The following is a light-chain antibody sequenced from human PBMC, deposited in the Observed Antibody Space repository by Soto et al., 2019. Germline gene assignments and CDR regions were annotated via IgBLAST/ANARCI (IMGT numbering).Light chain of an antibody. V-gene: IGLV2-14*01. J-gene: IGLJ2*01. CDR3: SSYTTSATLV. CDR2: EVN. CDR1: SSDVGAYNY. Sequence: QSALTQPASVSGSPGQSITISCTGTSSDVGAYNYVSWYQQHPDKAPKLIIFEVNNRPSGVSNRFSGSESGNTASLTISGLQAEDEADYYCSSYTTSATLVFGGGTKVTVL.